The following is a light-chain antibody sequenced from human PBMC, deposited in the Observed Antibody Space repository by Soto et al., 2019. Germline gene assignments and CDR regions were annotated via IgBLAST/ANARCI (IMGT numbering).Light chain of an antibody. CDR2: DTS. Sequence: DIQMTQSHSTLSASVGDRVTITCRASQSISSWLAWYQQKPGKAPRLLIYDTSTLESGDPPRFSGRGSGTEFTLNCGSVRRDDYATYDCQHYNCYPYTFGQGTRLE. J-gene: IGKJ5*01. V-gene: IGKV1-5*01. CDR3: QHYNCYPYT. CDR1: QSISSW.